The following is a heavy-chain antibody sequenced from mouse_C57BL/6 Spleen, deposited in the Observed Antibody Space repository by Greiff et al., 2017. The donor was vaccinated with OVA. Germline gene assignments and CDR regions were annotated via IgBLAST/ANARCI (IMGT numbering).Heavy chain of an antibody. Sequence: QLQQSGPVLVKPGASVKMSCKASGYTFTDYYMNWVKQSHGKSLEWIGVINPYNGGTSYNQKFKGKATLTVDKSSSTAYMELNSLTSEDSAVYYCARESNYAMDYWGQGTSVTVSS. D-gene: IGHD1-3*01. CDR3: ARESNYAMDY. CDR2: INPYNGGT. V-gene: IGHV1-19*01. CDR1: GYTFTDYY. J-gene: IGHJ4*01.